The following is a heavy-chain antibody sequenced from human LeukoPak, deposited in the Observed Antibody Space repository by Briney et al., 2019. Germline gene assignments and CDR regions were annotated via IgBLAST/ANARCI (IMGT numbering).Heavy chain of an antibody. J-gene: IGHJ4*02. D-gene: IGHD3-22*01. V-gene: IGHV1-69*10. CDR2: ISAILGIA. CDR1: GGTFSSYA. CDR3: ARDCDSSGYLYYFDY. Sequence: AASVKVSCKASGGTFSSYAISWVRQAPGQGLEWVGGISAILGIANYAQKFQGRVTITADKSTSTAYMELSSLRSEHTAVYYCARDCDSSGYLYYFDYWGQGTLVTVSS.